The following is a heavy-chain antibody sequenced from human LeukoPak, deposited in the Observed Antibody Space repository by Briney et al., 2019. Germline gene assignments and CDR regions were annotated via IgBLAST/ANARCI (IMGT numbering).Heavy chain of an antibody. V-gene: IGHV1-2*02. CDR1: GYTFTGYF. Sequence: AAVKVSCKASGYTFTGYFVHWVRQAPVQGLQWMGWINPNSGGTNYAQKFQGRVTMTRDTSISTAYIELSRLRSDDTAVYYCASSGGTYDFWSGWGDYFDYWGQGTLVTVSS. CDR3: ASSGGTYDFWSGWGDYFDY. CDR2: INPNSGGT. D-gene: IGHD3-3*01. J-gene: IGHJ4*02.